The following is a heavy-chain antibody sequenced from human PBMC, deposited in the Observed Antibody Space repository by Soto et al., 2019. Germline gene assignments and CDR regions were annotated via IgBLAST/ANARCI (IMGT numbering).Heavy chain of an antibody. D-gene: IGHD6-6*01. J-gene: IGHJ4*02. CDR3: AKGDYSSPSSLDY. Sequence: LRLSCAASGFTFSSYGMHWVRQAPGKGLEWVAVISYDGSNKYYADSVKGRFTISRDNSKNTLYLQMNSLRAEDTAVYYCAKGDYSSPSSLDYWGQGTLVTVSS. CDR1: GFTFSSYG. V-gene: IGHV3-30*18. CDR2: ISYDGSNK.